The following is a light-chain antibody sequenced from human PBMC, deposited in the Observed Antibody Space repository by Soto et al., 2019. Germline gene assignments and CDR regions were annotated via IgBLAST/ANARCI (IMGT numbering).Light chain of an antibody. CDR3: QQRYSTPRD. Sequence: IQRTQSPSSLSASVGDRVTITCRASQSISNSLNWYQQKPGRAPKILIYAASSLQSGVPSRFSGSGSGTDFILTISSLKNEDFATYDGQQRYSTPRDFGQGTRLEIK. CDR2: AAS. V-gene: IGKV1-39*01. CDR1: QSISNS. J-gene: IGKJ5*01.